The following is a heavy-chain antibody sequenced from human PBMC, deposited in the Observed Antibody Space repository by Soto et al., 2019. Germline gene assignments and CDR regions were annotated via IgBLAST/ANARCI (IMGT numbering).Heavy chain of an antibody. J-gene: IGHJ5*02. D-gene: IGHD6-13*01. V-gene: IGHV1-18*01. CDR1: GYTFTSYG. CDR2: ISAYNGNT. Sequence: QVQLVQSGAEVKKPGASVKVSCKASGYTFTSYGISWVRQAPGQGLEWMGWISAYNGNTNYAQKLQGRVTMTTDTSRSTAYMELRSRRSDDTAVYYCARDLNTAAAAQDAGWFDPWGQGTLVTVSS. CDR3: ARDLNTAAAAQDAGWFDP.